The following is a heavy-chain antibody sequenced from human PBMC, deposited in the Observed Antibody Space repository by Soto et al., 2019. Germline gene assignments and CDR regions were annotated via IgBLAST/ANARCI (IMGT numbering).Heavy chain of an antibody. V-gene: IGHV3-23*01. CDR3: AKKEAFIVVVVAAPADAFDI. CDR1: GFTFSSYA. CDR2: ISVSGGST. Sequence: EVQLLESGGGLVQPGGALRLSCAASGFTFSSYAMSWVRQAPGKGLEWVSAISVSGGSTYYADSVKGRFTIPRDNSKITLYLEMDSLKAEDTAVYYCAKKEAFIVVVVAAPADAFDIWGQGTMVTVSS. J-gene: IGHJ3*02. D-gene: IGHD2-15*01.